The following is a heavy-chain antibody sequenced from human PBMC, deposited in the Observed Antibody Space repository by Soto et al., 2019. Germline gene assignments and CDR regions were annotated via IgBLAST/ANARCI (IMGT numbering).Heavy chain of an antibody. CDR2: IGWSATDM. D-gene: IGHD4-17*01. V-gene: IGHV3-21*01. CDR3: VGGDHRGY. Sequence: EVQLVESGGGLVKPGGSLRLSCAASGFAFNTYTMNWVRQAPGKGLEWVSSIGWSATDMYYADSVRGRFTISRDNAENSLYLQMNSLRAEDTAVYYCVGGDHRGYWGQETLVTVSS. J-gene: IGHJ4*02. CDR1: GFAFNTYT.